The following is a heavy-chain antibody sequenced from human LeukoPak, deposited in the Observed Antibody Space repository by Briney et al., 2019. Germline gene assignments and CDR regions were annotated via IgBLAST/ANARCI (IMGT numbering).Heavy chain of an antibody. D-gene: IGHD3-10*01. CDR1: GFTFRSYS. CDR3: ARDGGYYMDV. J-gene: IGHJ6*03. Sequence: PGGSLRLSCGASGFTFRSYSMNWVRQAPGKGLEWVSSISSSSSYIYYADSVKGRFTISRDNAKNSLYLQMNSLRAEDTAVYYCARDGGYYMDVWGKGTTVTVSS. CDR2: ISSSSSYI. V-gene: IGHV3-21*01.